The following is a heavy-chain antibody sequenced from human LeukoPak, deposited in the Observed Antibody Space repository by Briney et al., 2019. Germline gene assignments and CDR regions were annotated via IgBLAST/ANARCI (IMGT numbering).Heavy chain of an antibody. V-gene: IGHV3-48*01. J-gene: IGHJ4*02. CDR2: ISSSSSTI. D-gene: IGHD2-2*01. CDR1: GFTFSSYS. CDR3: ARTDCSSTSCYFDY. Sequence: GGSLRLSCAASGFTFSSYSMNWVRQAPGKGPEWVSYISSSSSTIYYADSVKGRFTISRDNAKNSLYLQMNSLRAEDTAVYYCARTDCSSTSCYFDYWGQGTLVTVSS.